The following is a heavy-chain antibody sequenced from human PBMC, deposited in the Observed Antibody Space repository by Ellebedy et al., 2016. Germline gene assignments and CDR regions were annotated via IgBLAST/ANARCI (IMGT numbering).Heavy chain of an antibody. CDR1: GFTFSSYW. CDR2: IKSKTNGGTT. D-gene: IGHD1-1*01. V-gene: IGHV3-15*07. J-gene: IGHJ4*02. Sequence: GESLKISCAASGFTFSSYWMYWVRQAPGKGLEWVGLIKSKTNGGTTDYAPPVKGRFTISRDDSEDTLYLQMNSLRTEDTAVYYCVNEFKGSFDFWGQGTLVTVSS. CDR3: VNEFKGSFDF.